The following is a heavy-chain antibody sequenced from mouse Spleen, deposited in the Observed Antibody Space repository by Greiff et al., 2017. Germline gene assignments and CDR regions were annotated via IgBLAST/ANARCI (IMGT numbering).Heavy chain of an antibody. CDR2: IWSGGST. J-gene: IGHJ4*01. V-gene: IGHV2-2*01. D-gene: IGHD1-1*01. Sequence: VQGVESGPGLVQPSQSLSITCTVSGFSLTSYGVHWVRQSPGKGLEWLGVIWSGGSTDYNAAFISRLSISKDNSKSQVFFKMNSLQADDTAIYYCARKYYYGSSYYYAMDYWGQGTSVTVSS. CDR1: GFSLTSYG. CDR3: ARKYYYGSSYYYAMDY.